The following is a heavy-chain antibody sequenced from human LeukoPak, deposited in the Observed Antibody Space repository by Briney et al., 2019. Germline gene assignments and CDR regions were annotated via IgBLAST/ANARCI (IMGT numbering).Heavy chain of an antibody. Sequence: ASVRVSCKASGYTFTSYGISWVRQATGQGLEWMGWMNPNSGNTGYAQKFQGRVTMTRNTSISTAYMELSSLRSEDTAVYYCARVYDSSGYWGQGTLVTVSS. D-gene: IGHD3-22*01. J-gene: IGHJ4*02. CDR3: ARVYDSSGY. CDR2: MNPNSGNT. CDR1: GYTFTSYG. V-gene: IGHV1-8*02.